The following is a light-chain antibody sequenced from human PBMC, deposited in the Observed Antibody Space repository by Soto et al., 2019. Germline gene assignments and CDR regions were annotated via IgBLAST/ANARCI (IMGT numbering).Light chain of an antibody. CDR1: QHNSNY. J-gene: IGKJ4*01. V-gene: IGKV1-16*01. CDR3: QQYNSYSPLT. CDR2: AAS. Sequence: DIQMTQSPSSPSGSVGARGTTTCQATQHNSNYLAWYEQKPGKAPKLLIYAASTLQSGVPSRFSGSGSGTDFTLTISSLQPDDFATYYCQQYNSYSPLTFGGGTKVDIK.